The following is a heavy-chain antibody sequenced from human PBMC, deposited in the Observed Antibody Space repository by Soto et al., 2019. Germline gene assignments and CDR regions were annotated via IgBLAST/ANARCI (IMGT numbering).Heavy chain of an antibody. Sequence: QVQLVESGGGVVQPGRSLRLSCAASGFTFSSYGMHCVRQAPGKGLEWVAVIWYDGSNKFYADSVKGRFTISRDNSKNTLYLQMNSLRAEDTAVYYCARDGGDYDFWNGYYVDYWGQGTLVTVSS. D-gene: IGHD3-3*01. V-gene: IGHV3-33*01. CDR1: GFTFSSYG. J-gene: IGHJ4*02. CDR3: ARDGGDYDFWNGYYVDY. CDR2: IWYDGSNK.